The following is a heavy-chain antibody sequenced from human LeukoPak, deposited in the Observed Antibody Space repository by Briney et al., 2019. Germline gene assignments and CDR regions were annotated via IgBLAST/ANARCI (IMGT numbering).Heavy chain of an antibody. CDR3: ARVFGGHTKGLDY. D-gene: IGHD3-16*01. CDR1: GFTFRSYA. J-gene: IGHJ4*02. Sequence: PGGSLRLSCAASGFTFRSYAMHWVRQAPGKGLEFVSAISSDGSNTYYADSVKGRFTISRDNSKNTLYLQMGSLRAEDMAVYYCARVFGGHTKGLDYWGQGTLVTVSS. CDR2: ISSDGSNT. V-gene: IGHV3-64*02.